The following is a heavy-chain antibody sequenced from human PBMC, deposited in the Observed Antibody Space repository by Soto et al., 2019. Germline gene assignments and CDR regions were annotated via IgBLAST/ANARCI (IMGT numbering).Heavy chain of an antibody. CDR1: GGTIRGYY. Sequence: PSETLSLTCIVSGGTIRGYYWTWIRQPAGKGLEWIGRIYSSGNTKYNPSLQSRVTMSLDTSNNQFSLRLTSVTAADTAVYYCARGQRFSDWFDPWGQGTLVTVSS. J-gene: IGHJ5*02. CDR3: ARGQRFSDWFDP. D-gene: IGHD3-3*01. V-gene: IGHV4-4*07. CDR2: IYSSGNT.